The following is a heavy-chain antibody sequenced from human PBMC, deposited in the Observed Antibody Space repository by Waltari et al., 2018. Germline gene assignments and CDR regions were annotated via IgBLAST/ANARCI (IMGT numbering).Heavy chain of an antibody. Sequence: EVQLLDSGGGLVQPGGSLRLSCAASDFIFSPYAMHWVRQAPGKGLEWVSGISGSGYNTYYADSVKGRVTISRDNFKNTVYLQMNSLRVEDTAVYFCAKEIAVTPTYYFDSWGLGTLVTVSS. CDR3: AKEIAVTPTYYFDS. J-gene: IGHJ4*02. CDR1: DFIFSPYA. D-gene: IGHD4-17*01. CDR2: ISGSGYNT. V-gene: IGHV3-23*01.